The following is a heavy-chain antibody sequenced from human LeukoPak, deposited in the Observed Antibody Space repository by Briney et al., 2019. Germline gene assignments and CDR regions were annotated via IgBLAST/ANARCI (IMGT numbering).Heavy chain of an antibody. V-gene: IGHV3-30*01. CDR3: ARGPGPIAGAKNPFDI. CDR1: GLTFSSYA. J-gene: IGHJ3*02. Sequence: GGSPRLSCAASGLTFSSYAMHGARQAPGKGLDWVAVISYDGRNKYYADSVKVRFTISGDKSKNTLYLQMNSLRPEDTAFYYCARGPGPIAGAKNPFDIWGQGTMVTVSS. D-gene: IGHD1-26*01. CDR2: ISYDGRNK.